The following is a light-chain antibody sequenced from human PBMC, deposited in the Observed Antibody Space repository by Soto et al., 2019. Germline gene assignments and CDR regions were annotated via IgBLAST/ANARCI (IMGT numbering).Light chain of an antibody. Sequence: IVMTQSPATLSVSPGERATLSCRAGQSIDNRLAWYQQRPGQAPRLLIYAASTRATGIPARFSGSGSGTEFTLTISGLQSEDFGVYYCQQYYSWRTFSQGTNVEIK. CDR3: QQYYSWRT. J-gene: IGKJ1*01. CDR1: QSIDNR. V-gene: IGKV3-15*01. CDR2: AAS.